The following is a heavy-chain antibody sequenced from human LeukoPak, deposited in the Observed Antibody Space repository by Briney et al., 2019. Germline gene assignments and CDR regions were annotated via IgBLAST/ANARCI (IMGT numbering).Heavy chain of an antibody. CDR1: GFTFSSYA. CDR2: ISYDGSNK. CDR3: ARDYYGSIDL. Sequence: PGGSLRLSCAASGFTFSSYAMHWVRQAPGKGLEWVAVISYDGSNKYYADSVKGRFTISRDNSKNTLYLQMNSLRAEDTAVYYCARDYYGSIDLWGQGTLVTVSS. D-gene: IGHD3-10*01. V-gene: IGHV3-30-3*01. J-gene: IGHJ1*01.